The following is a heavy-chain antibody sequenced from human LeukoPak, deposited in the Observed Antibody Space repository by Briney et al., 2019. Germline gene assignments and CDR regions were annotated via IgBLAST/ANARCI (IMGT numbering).Heavy chain of an antibody. Sequence: SETLSLTCTVSGGSISSYYWSWIRQPPGKGLEWIGYIYNSGSTNYNPSLKSRVTISVDTSKNQFSLKLSSVTAADTAVYYCARGDSGYYGMDVWGQGATVTVSS. V-gene: IGHV4-59*01. CDR1: GGSISSYY. J-gene: IGHJ6*02. CDR3: ARGDSGYYGMDV. D-gene: IGHD3-10*01. CDR2: IYNSGST.